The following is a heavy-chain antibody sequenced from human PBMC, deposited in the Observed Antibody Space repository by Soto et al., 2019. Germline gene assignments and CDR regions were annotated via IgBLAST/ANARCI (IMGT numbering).Heavy chain of an antibody. V-gene: IGHV1-2*02. CDR3: ARDPYSGYGGFDY. Sequence: ASVKVSCQASGYTLTGYYMHWVRQAPGQGLEWMGWINPNSGGTNYAQKFQGRVTMTRDTSISTAYMELSRLRSDDTAVYYCARDPYSGYGGFDYWGQGTMVTVS. D-gene: IGHD5-12*01. CDR1: GYTLTGYY. J-gene: IGHJ4*02. CDR2: INPNSGGT.